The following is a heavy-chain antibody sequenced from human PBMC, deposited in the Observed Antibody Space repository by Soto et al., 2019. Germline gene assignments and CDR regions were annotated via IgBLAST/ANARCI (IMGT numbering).Heavy chain of an antibody. CDR2: IIPIFTTA. J-gene: IGHJ4*02. CDR3: ATYCSGGNCYSFLHY. Sequence: ASVKVSCKASGGTFNSHAITWVRQAPGQGLEWIGGIIPIFTTANYAQNFQGRVTITADKSSSTAYMELSSLRPEDTAMYYCATYCSGGNCYSFLHYWGQGTLVTVSS. D-gene: IGHD2-15*01. CDR1: GGTFNSHA. V-gene: IGHV1-69*06.